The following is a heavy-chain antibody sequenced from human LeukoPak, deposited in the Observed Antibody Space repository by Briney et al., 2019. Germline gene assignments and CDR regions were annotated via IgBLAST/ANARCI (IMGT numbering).Heavy chain of an antibody. J-gene: IGHJ1*01. V-gene: IGHV3-23*01. D-gene: IGHD4-17*01. CDR2: MSGSGGST. CDR3: AKEIYGDSTGGRFQH. CDR1: GFTFSSYA. Sequence: GGSLRLSCAASGFTFSSYAMSWVRQTPGKELEWVSVMSGSGGSTYYADSVKGRFTISRDNSKNTLYPQMNSLRAEDTAVYYCAKEIYGDSTGGRFQHWGQGTLVTVSS.